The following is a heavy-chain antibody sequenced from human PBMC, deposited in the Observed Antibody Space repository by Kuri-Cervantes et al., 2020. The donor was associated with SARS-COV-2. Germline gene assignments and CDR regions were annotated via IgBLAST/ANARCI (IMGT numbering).Heavy chain of an antibody. CDR2: LSQTGST. V-gene: IGHV4-30-2*01. CDR3: ARGKTKRTSLTTYYYYGMDV. D-gene: IGHD2-2*01. J-gene: IGHJ6*02. CDR1: GGSIIRGGYS. Sequence: SQTLSLTCAVSGGSIIRGGYSWFWIRQPPGAGLEYLGHLSQTGSTFFNPSLRIRVTTSIEKSKNQFSLKLSSVTAADTAVYYCARGKTKRTSLTTYYYYGMDVWGQGTTVTVSS.